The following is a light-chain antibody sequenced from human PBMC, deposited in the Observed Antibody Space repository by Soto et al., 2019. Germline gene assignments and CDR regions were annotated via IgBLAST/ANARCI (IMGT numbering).Light chain of an antibody. Sequence: DVQMTQSPSSLSASVGDSVTITCRASQTVFNHLSWFQQRPGKGPKLLIYDSSSLRAGVPSRFSGSVYGTDFTLTISTVQPEDSAIYFCHQSSSTPLTFGGGTRVEVK. CDR3: HQSSSTPLT. CDR1: QTVFNH. CDR2: DSS. V-gene: IGKV1-39*01. J-gene: IGKJ4*01.